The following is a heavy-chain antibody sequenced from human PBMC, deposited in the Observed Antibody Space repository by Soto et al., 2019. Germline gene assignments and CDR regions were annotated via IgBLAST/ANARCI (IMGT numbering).Heavy chain of an antibody. V-gene: IGHV1-69*12. Sequence: QVQLVQSGAEVKKPGSSVKVSCKSSGGTFSSYAISWVRQAPGQGLEWMGGIIPIFGTANHAQKFQGRVTITADESTSTAYMELSSLRSEDTAVYYCATYYYDNAYFDYWGQGTLVTVSS. CDR1: GGTFSSYA. D-gene: IGHD3-22*01. CDR3: ATYYYDNAYFDY. CDR2: IIPIFGTA. J-gene: IGHJ4*02.